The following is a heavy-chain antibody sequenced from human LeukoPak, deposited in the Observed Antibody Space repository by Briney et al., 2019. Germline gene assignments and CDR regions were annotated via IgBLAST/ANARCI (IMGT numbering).Heavy chain of an antibody. CDR1: GGSFSGYY. V-gene: IGHV4-34*01. Sequence: PSETLSLTCAVYGGSFSGYYWSWIRQPPGKGLEWIGEINHSGSTNYNPSLKSRVTISVDTSKNQFSLKLSSVTAAHTAVYYCARVRRGANWFDPWGQGTLVTVSS. CDR3: ARVRRGANWFDP. D-gene: IGHD3-10*01. CDR2: INHSGST. J-gene: IGHJ5*02.